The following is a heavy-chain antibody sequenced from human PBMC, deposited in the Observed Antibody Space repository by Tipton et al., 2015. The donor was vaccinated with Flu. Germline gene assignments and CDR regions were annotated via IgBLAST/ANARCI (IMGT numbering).Heavy chain of an antibody. J-gene: IGHJ4*02. CDR1: GGSISSSSYY. D-gene: IGHD6-6*01. Sequence: TLSLTCTVSGGSISSSSYYWGWIRQPPGKGLEWIGSIYYSGSTYYNPSLKSRVTISEDTSKNQFSLNLSSVTAADTAVYYCARREQLAGFDYWGQGTLVTVSS. CDR2: IYYSGST. CDR3: ARREQLAGFDY. V-gene: IGHV4-39*01.